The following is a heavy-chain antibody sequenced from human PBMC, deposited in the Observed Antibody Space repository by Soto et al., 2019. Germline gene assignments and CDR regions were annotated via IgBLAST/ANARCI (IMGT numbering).Heavy chain of an antibody. V-gene: IGHV3-23*01. D-gene: IGHD7-27*01. J-gene: IGHJ2*01. Sequence: EVQVLESGGGLVQPGGSLRLSCAGSGFTFINYAMNWVRQAQGKGLEGVSSISGGGDAAFFPDSVRGRFTISRDNSKNTVTLQMNSLGVDDTAVYYCARKILGSTTRPNYWYFDLWGRGTLVTVSS. CDR2: ISGGGDAA. CDR1: GFTFINYA. CDR3: ARKILGSTTRPNYWYFDL.